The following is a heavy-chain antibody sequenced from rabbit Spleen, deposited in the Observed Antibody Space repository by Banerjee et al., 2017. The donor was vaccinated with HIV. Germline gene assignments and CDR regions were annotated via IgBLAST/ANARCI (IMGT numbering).Heavy chain of an antibody. V-gene: IGHV1S45*01. Sequence: QEQLVESGGGLVQPEGSLTLTCTASGFSFSGAYYLSWVRQAPGKGLEWIAGIYSGSSPGTYYASWAKGRFTISKTSSTTMTLQMTSLTAADTATYFCARDLDGVIGWNFGWWGPGTLVTVS. J-gene: IGHJ4*01. CDR2: IYSGSSPGT. CDR1: GFSFSGAYY. D-gene: IGHD1-1*01. CDR3: ARDLDGVIGWNFGW.